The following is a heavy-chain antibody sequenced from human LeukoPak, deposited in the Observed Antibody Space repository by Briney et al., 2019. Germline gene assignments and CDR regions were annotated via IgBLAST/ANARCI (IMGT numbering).Heavy chain of an antibody. CDR1: GYTFTSYY. D-gene: IGHD2/OR15-2a*01. V-gene: IGHV1-46*01. Sequence: GASVKVSCKASGYTFTSYYMHWVRQAPGQGLEWMGIINPSGGSTSYAQKFQGRVTMTRDTSTSTVYMELSSLRSEDTAVYYCARAFRKDNYYYYGMDVWGQGTTVTVSS. J-gene: IGHJ6*02. CDR3: ARAFRKDNYYYYGMDV. CDR2: INPSGGST.